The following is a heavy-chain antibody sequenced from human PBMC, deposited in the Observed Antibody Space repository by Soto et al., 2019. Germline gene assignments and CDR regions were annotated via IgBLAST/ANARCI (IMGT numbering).Heavy chain of an antibody. J-gene: IGHJ4*02. CDR2: ISADGART. Sequence: EVQLLESGGGLVQPGGSLRLSCAASGFTFTSYAMSWVRQAPGKGPEWVSGISADGARTYYADSVKGRFSISRDNSKNMLYVQMSSLRVEDTAIYYCARFSNCGGDCPYDSWGQGILFTVSS. V-gene: IGHV3-23*01. D-gene: IGHD2-21*02. CDR3: ARFSNCGGDCPYDS. CDR1: GFTFTSYA.